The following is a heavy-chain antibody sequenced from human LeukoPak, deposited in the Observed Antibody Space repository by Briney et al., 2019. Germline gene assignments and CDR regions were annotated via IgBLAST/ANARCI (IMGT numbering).Heavy chain of an antibody. Sequence: SETLSLTCTVSGGSISSYYWSWIRQPPGKGLEWIGYIFYSGSTNYNPSLKSRVTISVDTSKNQFSLKLSSVTAADTAVYYCARHGARRRWLQFNTTRSYYFDYWGQGTLVTVSS. J-gene: IGHJ4*02. CDR2: IFYSGST. CDR3: ARHGARRRWLQFNTTRSYYFDY. V-gene: IGHV4-59*01. D-gene: IGHD5-24*01. CDR1: GGSISSYY.